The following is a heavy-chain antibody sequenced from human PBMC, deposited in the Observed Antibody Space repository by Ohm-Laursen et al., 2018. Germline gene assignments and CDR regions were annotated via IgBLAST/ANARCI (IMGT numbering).Heavy chain of an antibody. CDR1: GYTFTSYG. CDR3: ARAQGNWKRDYYYAMDV. V-gene: IGHV1-18*01. J-gene: IGHJ6*02. D-gene: IGHD1-1*01. CDR2: ISAYNGNA. Sequence: ASVKVSCKASGYTFTSYGISWVRQAPGQGLEWMGWISAYNGNANYAQKLQGRVTMTTDTSTSTAYMELSSLRSEDTAVYYCARAQGNWKRDYYYAMDVWGQGTTVTVPS.